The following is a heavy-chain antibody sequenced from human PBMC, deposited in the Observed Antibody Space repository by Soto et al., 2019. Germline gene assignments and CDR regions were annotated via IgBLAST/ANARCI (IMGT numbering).Heavy chain of an antibody. CDR2: MNPNSGNT. V-gene: IGHV1-8*01. Sequence: ASVKVSCKASGYIFTNYDINWVRQATGQGLERMGWMNPNSGNTGYAQKFQGRVTMTRNTSISTAYMELSSLRSEDTAVYYCARGLDCSGGSCLPYYYYGMDVWGQGTTVTVSS. J-gene: IGHJ6*02. D-gene: IGHD2-15*01. CDR3: ARGLDCSGGSCLPYYYYGMDV. CDR1: GYIFTNYD.